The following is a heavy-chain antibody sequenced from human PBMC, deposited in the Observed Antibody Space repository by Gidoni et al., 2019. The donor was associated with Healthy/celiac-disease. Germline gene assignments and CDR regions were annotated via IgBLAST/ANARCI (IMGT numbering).Heavy chain of an antibody. CDR1: GFTFSRSG. D-gene: IGHD3-22*01. CDR2: IWYDGSNK. Sequence: QVQLVESGGGVVQPGRSLRLSCAASGFTFSRSGMHWVRQAPGKGLEWVAVIWYDGSNKYYADSVKGRFTISRDNSKNTLYLQMNSLRAEDTAVYYCARDRDDSSGYYPPLFDYWGQGTLVTVSS. V-gene: IGHV3-33*01. J-gene: IGHJ4*02. CDR3: ARDRDDSSGYYPPLFDY.